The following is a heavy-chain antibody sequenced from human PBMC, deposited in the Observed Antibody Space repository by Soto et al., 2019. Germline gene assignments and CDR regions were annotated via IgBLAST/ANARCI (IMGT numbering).Heavy chain of an antibody. J-gene: IGHJ6*02. V-gene: IGHV4-59*01. CDR2: IYNSGST. CDR3: ARARITMVREVIKYNMDV. CDR1: GGSISSYY. D-gene: IGHD3-10*01. Sequence: PSETLSLTCTVSGGSISSYYWSWIRQPPGKGLEWIGYIYNSGSTHSNPSLQSRVTISVDTSKNQFSLKLSSVTAADTAIYYCARARITMVREVIKYNMDVWGQGTTVTVSS.